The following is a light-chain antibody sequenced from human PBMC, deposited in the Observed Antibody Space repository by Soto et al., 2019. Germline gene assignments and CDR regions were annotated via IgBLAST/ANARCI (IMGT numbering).Light chain of an antibody. V-gene: IGLV1-51*01. CDR3: GTWDSTVSAGV. CDR1: SSNIGSNY. CDR2: DNN. J-gene: IGLJ3*02. Sequence: QSVLTQPPSVSAAPGQKVTISCSGSSSNIGSNYVSWYQQFPGAAPKLLIFDNNQRPSGIPDRFSGSKSGTSVTLDITGLQTGDEADYYCGTWDSTVSAGVFGGGTKLTVL.